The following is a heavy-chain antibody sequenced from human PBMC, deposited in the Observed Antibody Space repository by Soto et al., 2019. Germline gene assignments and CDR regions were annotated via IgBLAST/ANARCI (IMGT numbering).Heavy chain of an antibody. D-gene: IGHD3-10*01. Sequence: SETLSLTCPVSGGSISSYYWSWIRQPPWKGLEWIGYIYYSGSTNYNPSLKSRVTISVDTSKNQFSLKLSSVTAADTAVYYCARCRVTRSDRSQSMDVWGKRNKVTVYS. CDR1: GGSISSYY. CDR3: ARCRVTRSDRSQSMDV. CDR2: IYYSGST. V-gene: IGHV4-59*08. J-gene: IGHJ6*03.